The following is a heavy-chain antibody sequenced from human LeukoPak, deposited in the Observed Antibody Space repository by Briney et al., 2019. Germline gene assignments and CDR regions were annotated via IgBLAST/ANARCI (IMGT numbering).Heavy chain of an antibody. CDR2: ISSSSSYI. CDR3: AKGGSYRSQPYFDY. Sequence: GGSLRLSCAASGFTFSSYSMNWVRQAPGKGLEWVSSISSSSSYIYYADSVKGRFTISRDNSKNTVYLQMNSLRAEDTAVYYCAKGGSYRSQPYFDYWGQGTPVTVSS. CDR1: GFTFSSYS. D-gene: IGHD3-16*02. V-gene: IGHV3-21*04. J-gene: IGHJ4*02.